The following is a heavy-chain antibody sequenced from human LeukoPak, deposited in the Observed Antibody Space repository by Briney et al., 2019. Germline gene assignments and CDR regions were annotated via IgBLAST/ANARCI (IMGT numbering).Heavy chain of an antibody. D-gene: IGHD5-12*01. V-gene: IGHV3-23*01. Sequence: GGSLRLSCAASGFTFSSYEMNWVRQAPGKGLEWVSAISGSGGSTYYADSVKGRFTISRDNSKNTLYLQMNSLRAEDTAVYYCARGPSGYHNTGGQGTLVTVSS. CDR2: ISGSGGST. J-gene: IGHJ4*02. CDR3: ARGPSGYHNT. CDR1: GFTFSSYE.